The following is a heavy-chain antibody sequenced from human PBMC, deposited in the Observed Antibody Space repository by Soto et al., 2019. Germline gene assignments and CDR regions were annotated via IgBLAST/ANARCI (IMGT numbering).Heavy chain of an antibody. CDR2: FYWDDDT. V-gene: IGHV2-5*02. CDR1: GFSFSADGVG. D-gene: IGHD3-16*01. J-gene: IGHJ3*01. Sequence: HITLKESGPTLVKPTQTLTLTCIFSGFSFSADGVGVGWIRQPPGKTLEWLALFYWDDDTRYRPSLKSRLTITKDSSKNQVVLTMTNMDPLDTATYYCAHAFGGTSWPNDAFDVWGQGTVVTVSS. CDR3: AHAFGGTSWPNDAFDV.